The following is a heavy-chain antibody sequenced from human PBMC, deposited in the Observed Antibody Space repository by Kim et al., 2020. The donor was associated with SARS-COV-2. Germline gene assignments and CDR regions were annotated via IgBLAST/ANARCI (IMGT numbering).Heavy chain of an antibody. Sequence: GRFTISRDNAKNSLYLQMNSLRAEDTALYYCAKDKGRIYDSSGYLDFDYWGQGTLVTVSS. D-gene: IGHD3-22*01. CDR3: AKDKGRIYDSSGYLDFDY. J-gene: IGHJ4*02. V-gene: IGHV3-9*01.